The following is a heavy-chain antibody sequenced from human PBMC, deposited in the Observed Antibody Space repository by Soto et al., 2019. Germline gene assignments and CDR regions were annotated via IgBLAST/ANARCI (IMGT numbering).Heavy chain of an antibody. CDR1: GGTFSSYA. J-gene: IGHJ3*02. V-gene: IGHV1-69*13. CDR3: ASGPGVGYNFYRPPVAFDI. D-gene: IGHD5-12*01. Sequence: ASVKVSCKASGGTFSSYAISWVRQAPGQGLEWMGGIIPIFGTANYAQKFQGRVTITADESTSTAYMELSSLRSEDTAVYYCASGPGVGYNFYRPPVAFDIRAQRTTVTGSS. CDR2: IIPIFGTA.